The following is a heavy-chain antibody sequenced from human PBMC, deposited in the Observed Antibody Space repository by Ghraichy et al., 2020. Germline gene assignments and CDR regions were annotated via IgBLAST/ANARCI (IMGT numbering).Heavy chain of an antibody. CDR1: GFTFSSYS. V-gene: IGHV3-21*01. CDR3: ARDLSSVYSYGWDNYYGMDV. Sequence: GSLRLSCAASGFTFSSYSMNWVRQAPGKGLEWVSSISSSSSYIYYADSVKGRFTISRDNAKNSLYLQMNSLRAEDTAVYYCARDLSSVYSYGWDNYYGMDVWSQGTTLTVSS. D-gene: IGHD5-18*01. CDR2: ISSSSSYI. J-gene: IGHJ6*02.